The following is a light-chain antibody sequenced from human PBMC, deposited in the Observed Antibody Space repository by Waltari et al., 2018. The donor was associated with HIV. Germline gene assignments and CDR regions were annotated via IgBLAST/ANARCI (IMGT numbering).Light chain of an antibody. V-gene: IGKV1-5*03. Sequence: DIQMTQSHSTLSASVGDRVTITCRASQSISAWLAWYQQKPGKAPKLLIHKASSLQSGVPSRFSGSGSGTEFTLTISSLQPDDFATYYCQQYNSYSTFGQGTKLEIK. CDR1: QSISAW. CDR3: QQYNSYST. CDR2: KAS. J-gene: IGKJ2*01.